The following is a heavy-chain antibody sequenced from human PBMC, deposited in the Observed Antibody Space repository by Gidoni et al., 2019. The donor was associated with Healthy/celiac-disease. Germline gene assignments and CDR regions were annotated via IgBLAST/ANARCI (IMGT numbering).Heavy chain of an antibody. CDR2: IIPILGIA. D-gene: IGHD3-9*01. CDR1: GGTFSCSA. Sequence: QLQLLHSGAEVKKPGSSLKVSCKASGGTFSCSAISWVRQAPGQGLEWMGRIIPILGIANDAQKFQGRVTITADKSTSTAYMELSSLRSEDTAVYYCARAGTYYDILNHEFDYWGQGTLVTVSS. J-gene: IGHJ4*02. V-gene: IGHV1-69*09. CDR3: ARAGTYYDILNHEFDY.